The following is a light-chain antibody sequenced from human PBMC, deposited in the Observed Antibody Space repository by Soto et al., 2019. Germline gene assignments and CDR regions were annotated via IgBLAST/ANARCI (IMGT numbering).Light chain of an antibody. CDR2: DVS. CDR3: SSHTSSSTPV. J-gene: IGLJ1*01. Sequence: QSVLTQPASVSGSPGQSITISCTGTSSDVGDYNYVSWYQQHPGKAPKVMIYDVSNRPSGVSNRFSGSKSGNTASLTISGLQAEDEADYYCSSHTSSSTPVFGTGTKVTDL. CDR1: SSDVGDYNY. V-gene: IGLV2-14*01.